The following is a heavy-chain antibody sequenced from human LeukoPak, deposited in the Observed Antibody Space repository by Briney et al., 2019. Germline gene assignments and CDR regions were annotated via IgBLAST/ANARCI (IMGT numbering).Heavy chain of an antibody. D-gene: IGHD2-15*01. CDR1: GFSLSTSGVG. J-gene: IGHJ5*02. CDR3: AHSTIVVVVAATYNWFDP. V-gene: IGHV2-5*01. Sequence: SGPTLVKPTQTVTLTCTFSGFSLSTSGVGVGWIRQPPGKALEWLALIYWNDDKRYSPSLKSRLTITKDTSKNQVVLTMTNMDPVDTATYYCAHSTIVVVVAATYNWFDPWGQGTLVTVSS. CDR2: IYWNDDK.